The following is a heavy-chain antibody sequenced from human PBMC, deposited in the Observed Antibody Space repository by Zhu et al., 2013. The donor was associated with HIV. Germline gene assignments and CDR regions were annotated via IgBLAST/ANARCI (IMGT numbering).Heavy chain of an antibody. CDR2: INPDSGDT. CDR1: GYTFTGYY. J-gene: IGHJ4*02. CDR3: ARKPPVAAPDY. D-gene: IGHD2-15*01. Sequence: QVQLVQSGAEVKKPGASVKVSCKASGYTFTGYYIHWVRQAPGQGLEWMGWINPDSGDTNYAQKFQGRVTLTRDTSITTAYMEMDRLTSDDTAVYYCARKPPVAAPDYWGQGSLVTVSS. V-gene: IGHV1-2*02.